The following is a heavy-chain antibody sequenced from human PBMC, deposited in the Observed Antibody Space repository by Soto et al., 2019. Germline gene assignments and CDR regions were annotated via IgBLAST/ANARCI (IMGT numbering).Heavy chain of an antibody. J-gene: IGHJ2*01. CDR3: FFQAEDGIRDLFTVSEFMLNRSSDL. CDR2: ISCSGGST. V-gene: IGHV3-23*01. D-gene: IGHD4-17*01. Sequence: KGLAWDSAISCSGGSTYYADSVKGRFTIPRDNTKNTLYLQMNSLRAEDTAVYFFFFQAEDGIRDLFTVSEFMLNRSSDL.